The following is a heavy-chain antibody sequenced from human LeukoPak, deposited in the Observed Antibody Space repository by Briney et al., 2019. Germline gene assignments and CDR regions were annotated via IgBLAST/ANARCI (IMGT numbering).Heavy chain of an antibody. V-gene: IGHV4-61*01. J-gene: IGHJ3*02. D-gene: IGHD3/OR15-3a*01. Sequence: SETLSLTCTVSGGSVSSGSYYWTWIRQPPGKGLEWIGYISYSGSTNFNPSLKSRVTISVDTSKNQFSLNLSSVTAADTAVYYCARRGTGGRSFDIWGQGTMVTVSS. CDR2: ISYSGST. CDR1: GGSVSSGSYY. CDR3: ARRGTGGRSFDI.